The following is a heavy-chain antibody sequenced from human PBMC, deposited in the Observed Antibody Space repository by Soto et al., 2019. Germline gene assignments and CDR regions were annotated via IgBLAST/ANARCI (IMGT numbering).Heavy chain of an antibody. CDR2: ISWNSNII. J-gene: IGHJ4*02. CDR1: GFTFDDYA. V-gene: IGHV3-9*01. Sequence: EVQLVESGGGSVQPGRSLRLSCAASGFTFDDYAMHWVRRVPGKGLEWVSSISWNSNIIGYADSVKGRFTISRDNAKNSLYLQMNSLRPEDTALYYCAKGGPDGFCSGGRCYFDYWGQGTLVTVSS. D-gene: IGHD2-15*01. CDR3: AKGGPDGFCSGGRCYFDY.